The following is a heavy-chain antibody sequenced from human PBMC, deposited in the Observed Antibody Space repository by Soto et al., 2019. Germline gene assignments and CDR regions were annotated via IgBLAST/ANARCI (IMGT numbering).Heavy chain of an antibody. Sequence: QVELQESGPRLVKSSGTLSLTCEVSSGSISTGNWWSWVRQPPGKGLEWIGEIYYTGATTYNPSLKSRVTMTIDTSKDQFSLILTSATAADTAVYYCARVFSSGSGWMYYFDFWGQGILVSVSS. V-gene: IGHV4-4*02. D-gene: IGHD6-25*01. CDR3: ARVFSSGSGWMYYFDF. J-gene: IGHJ4*02. CDR2: IYYTGAT. CDR1: SGSISTGNW.